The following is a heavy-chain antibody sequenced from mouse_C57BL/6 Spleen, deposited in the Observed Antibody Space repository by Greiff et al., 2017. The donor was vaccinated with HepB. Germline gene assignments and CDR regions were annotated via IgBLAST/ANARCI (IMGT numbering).Heavy chain of an antibody. CDR3: ARSGYGYLMDY. J-gene: IGHJ4*01. V-gene: IGHV1-80*01. CDR2: IYPGDGDT. D-gene: IGHD2-2*01. Sequence: VQLQQSGAELVKPGASVKISCKASGYAFSSYWMNWVKQRPGKGLEWIGQIYPGDGDTNYNGKFKGKATLTADKSSSTAYMQLSSLTSEDSAVCFCARSGYGYLMDYWGQGTSVTVSS. CDR1: GYAFSSYW.